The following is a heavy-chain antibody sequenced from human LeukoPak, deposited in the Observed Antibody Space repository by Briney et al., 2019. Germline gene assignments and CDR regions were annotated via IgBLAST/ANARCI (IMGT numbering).Heavy chain of an antibody. CDR3: AKDRGGGDYVPYYFDY. Sequence: GGSLRLSXAASGFTFSSYAMSWVRQAPGKGLEWVSAISGSGGSTYYADSVKGRFTISRDNSKNTLYLQMNSLRAEDTAVYYCAKDRGGGDYVPYYFDYWGQGTLVTVSS. CDR1: GFTFSSYA. J-gene: IGHJ4*02. V-gene: IGHV3-23*01. CDR2: ISGSGGST. D-gene: IGHD4-17*01.